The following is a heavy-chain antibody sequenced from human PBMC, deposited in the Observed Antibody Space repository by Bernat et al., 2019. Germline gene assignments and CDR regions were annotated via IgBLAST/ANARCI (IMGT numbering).Heavy chain of an antibody. J-gene: IGHJ5*02. CDR1: GGSISSTTYY. CDR3: ARHDGSYYVNWFDP. V-gene: IGHV4-39*01. CDR2: ICYSGST. Sequence: QLQLQESGPGLVKPSETLSLTCTVSGGSISSTTYYWGWIRQPPGKGLEWIGSICYSGSTYYNPSLKSRVTISVDTSNNQFSLKLSSVTAADTAVYYCARHDGSYYVNWFDPWGQGTLVTVSS. D-gene: IGHD1-26*01.